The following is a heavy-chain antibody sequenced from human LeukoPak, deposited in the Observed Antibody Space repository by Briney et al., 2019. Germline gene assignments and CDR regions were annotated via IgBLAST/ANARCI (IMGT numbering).Heavy chain of an antibody. Sequence: PGGSLRLSCAASGLTFSSYAMSWVRQAPGKGLEWVSAISGSGGSTYYADSVKGRFTISRDNSKNTLYLQMNSLRAEDTAVYYCAKDLTVAGTGFDYWGQGTLVTVSS. CDR2: ISGSGGST. D-gene: IGHD6-19*01. J-gene: IGHJ4*02. CDR3: AKDLTVAGTGFDY. V-gene: IGHV3-23*01. CDR1: GLTFSSYA.